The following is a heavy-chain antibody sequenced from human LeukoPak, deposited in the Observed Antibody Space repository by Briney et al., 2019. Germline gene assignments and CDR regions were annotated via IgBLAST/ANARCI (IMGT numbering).Heavy chain of an antibody. J-gene: IGHJ4*02. D-gene: IGHD1-14*01. CDR1: GASISSSDYY. Sequence: SETLSLTCTVSGASISSSDYYWSWIRQPAGKGLEWIGRIYTSGSTNYNPSLKSRVTISIDTSKSQFSLKLTSVTAADTAVYYCAREPSASRGIRFVDWGQGTLVTVSS. V-gene: IGHV4-61*02. CDR3: AREPSASRGIRFVD. CDR2: IYTSGST.